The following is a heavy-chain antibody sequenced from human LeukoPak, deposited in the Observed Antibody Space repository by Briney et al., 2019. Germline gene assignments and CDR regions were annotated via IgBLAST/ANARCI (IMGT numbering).Heavy chain of an antibody. CDR2: INAGNGNT. D-gene: IGHD3-10*01. V-gene: IGHV1-3*01. CDR1: GYTFTSYA. CDR3: ARVGRGSGSYPYYYGMDV. Sequence: ASVKVSCKASGYTFTSYAMYWVRQAPGQRLEWMGWINAGNGNTKYSQKFQGRVTITRDTSASTAYMELSSLRSEDTAVYYCARVGRGSGSYPYYYGMDVWGQGTTVTVSS. J-gene: IGHJ6*02.